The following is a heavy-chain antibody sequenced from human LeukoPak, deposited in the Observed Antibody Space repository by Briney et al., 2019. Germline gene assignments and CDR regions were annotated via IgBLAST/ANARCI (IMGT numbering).Heavy chain of an antibody. V-gene: IGHV3-53*01. CDR1: GFTVSSNY. CDR3: ARVRGPRYYDTSGYYLDY. Sequence: GGSLRLSCAASGFTVSSNYMSWVRQAPGKGLEWVSVIYSGGSTYYADSVKGRFTISRDNSKNTLYLQMNSLRAEDTAVYYCARVRGPRYYDTSGYYLDYWGQGSLVTVSS. D-gene: IGHD3-22*01. J-gene: IGHJ4*02. CDR2: IYSGGST.